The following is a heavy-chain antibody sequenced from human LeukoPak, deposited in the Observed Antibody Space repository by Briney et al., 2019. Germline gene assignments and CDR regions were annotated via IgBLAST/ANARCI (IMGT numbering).Heavy chain of an antibody. V-gene: IGHV1-46*01. D-gene: IGHD5-18*01. Sequence: GASVKVSCKASGYTFTSYYMHWVRQAPGQGLEWMGIINPSGGSTSYAQKLQGRVTMTTDTSTSTAYMELRSLRSDDTAVYYCARSGYSYGSRAFDIWGQGTMVTVSS. CDR3: ARSGYSYGSRAFDI. CDR2: INPSGGST. J-gene: IGHJ3*02. CDR1: GYTFTSYY.